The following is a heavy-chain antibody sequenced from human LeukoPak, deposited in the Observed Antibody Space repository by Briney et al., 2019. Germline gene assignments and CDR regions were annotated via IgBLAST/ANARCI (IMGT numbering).Heavy chain of an antibody. CDR3: ARDRSGWYDY. Sequence: SETLSLTCTVSGGSISSSSYYWGWIRQPPGKGLEWIGSIYYSGSTNYNPSLKSRVTISVDTSKNQFSLKLSSVTAADTAVYYCARDRSGWYDYWGQGTLVTVSS. D-gene: IGHD6-19*01. J-gene: IGHJ4*02. CDR2: IYYSGST. V-gene: IGHV4-39*07. CDR1: GGSISSSSYY.